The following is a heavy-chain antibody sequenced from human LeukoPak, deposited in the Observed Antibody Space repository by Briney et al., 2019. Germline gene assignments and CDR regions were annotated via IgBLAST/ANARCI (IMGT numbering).Heavy chain of an antibody. CDR2: IYHSGST. Sequence: SETLSLTCTVSGYSISSGYYWGWIRQPPGKGLEWIGSIYHSGSTYFNPSLKSRVTISVDTSKNQFSLKLSSVTAADTAVYYCARLMVYIDYWGQGTLVTVSS. V-gene: IGHV4-38-2*02. CDR3: ARLMVYIDY. J-gene: IGHJ4*02. CDR1: GYSISSGYY. D-gene: IGHD2-8*01.